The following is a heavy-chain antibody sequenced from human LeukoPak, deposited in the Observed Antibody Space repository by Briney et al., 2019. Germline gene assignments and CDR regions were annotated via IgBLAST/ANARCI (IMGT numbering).Heavy chain of an antibody. CDR3: ARVPPMDV. CDR2: IKQDGSEK. CDR1: GFTFGSYW. J-gene: IGHJ6*04. V-gene: IGHV3-7*01. Sequence: GGSLRLSCAASGFTFGSYWMSWVRQAPGKGLEWVANIKQDGSEKYYVDSVKGRFTISRDNAKNSLYLQMNSLRAEDTAVYYCARVPPMDVWGKGTTVTVSS.